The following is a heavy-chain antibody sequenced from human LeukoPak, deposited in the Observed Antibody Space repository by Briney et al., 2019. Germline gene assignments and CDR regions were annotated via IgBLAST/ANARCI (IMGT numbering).Heavy chain of an antibody. V-gene: IGHV4-4*02. CDR2: MYLSGTT. CDR1: GDSINSLDL. J-gene: IGHJ4*02. Sequence: SGTLSLTCTASGDSINSLDLWSWVCQPPGKGLEWIGEMYLSGTTHSNPSVKSRVTISIDKSKNQFFLNLSSVTAADTAVYYCAGLVGRYSSGLYYYYFDYWGQGTLVTVSS. D-gene: IGHD3-22*01. CDR3: AGLVGRYSSGLYYYYFDY.